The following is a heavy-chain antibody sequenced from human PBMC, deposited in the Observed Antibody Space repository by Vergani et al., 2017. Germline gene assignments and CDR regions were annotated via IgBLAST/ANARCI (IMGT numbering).Heavy chain of an antibody. Sequence: QVQLVQSGGGVVQPGGSLRLSCVASGFTFNRYGMQWVRQAPGKGLEWVAYVLFDGSNEYYADSVKGRFTISRDNAKNSLYLQMNSLRAEDTAVYYCASPCSSTSCYGSLYYWGQGTLVTVSS. CDR3: ASPCSSTSCYGSLYY. CDR1: GFTFNRYG. V-gene: IGHV3-33*03. CDR2: VLFDGSNE. D-gene: IGHD2-2*01. J-gene: IGHJ4*02.